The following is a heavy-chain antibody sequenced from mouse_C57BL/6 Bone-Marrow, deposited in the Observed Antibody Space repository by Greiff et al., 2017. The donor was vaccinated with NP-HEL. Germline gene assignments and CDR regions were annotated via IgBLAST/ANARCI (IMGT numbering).Heavy chain of an antibody. CDR3: AREDLYYGSSWAY. CDR2: IDPSDSYT. J-gene: IGHJ3*01. V-gene: IGHV1-69*01. CDR1: GYTSTSYW. Sequence: QVQLQQPGAELVMPGASVKLSCKASGYTSTSYWMHWVKQRPGQGLEWIGEIDPSDSYTNYNQKFKGKSTLTVDKSSSTAYMQLSSLTSEDSAVYYCAREDLYYGSSWAYWGQGTLVTVSA. D-gene: IGHD1-1*01.